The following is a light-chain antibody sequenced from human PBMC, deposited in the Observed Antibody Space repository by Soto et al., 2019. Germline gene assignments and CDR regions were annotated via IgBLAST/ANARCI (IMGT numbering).Light chain of an antibody. V-gene: IGLV2-8*01. CDR1: SSDVGGHNY. J-gene: IGLJ3*02. CDR2: EVS. CDR3: SSTAGNNNLV. Sequence: QSALTQSPPASGSPGQSVTISCTGTSSDVGGHNYVSWYQHHPGKAPKLIIYEVSKRPSGVPDRFSGSKSGNTASLTVSGLQAEDEAVYYCSSTAGNNNLVFGGGTKVTVL.